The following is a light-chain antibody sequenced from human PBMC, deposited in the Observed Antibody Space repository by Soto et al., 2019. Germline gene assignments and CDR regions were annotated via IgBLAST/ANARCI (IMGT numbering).Light chain of an antibody. J-gene: IGKJ5*01. CDR3: HQYKKSPPT. CDR2: DVS. CDR1: QRFGSSN. Sequence: SQRFGSSNVAWYQQKPGQAPRLLIYDVSTRATGFPARFSGSQTGSEFTLTIRTQQSEHFAVYYSHQYKKSPPTVAQGTRLEIK. V-gene: IGKV3-15*01.